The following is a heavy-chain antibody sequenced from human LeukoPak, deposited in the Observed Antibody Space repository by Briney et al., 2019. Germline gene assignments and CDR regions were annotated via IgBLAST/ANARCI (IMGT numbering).Heavy chain of an antibody. D-gene: IGHD3-10*01. J-gene: IGHJ4*02. Sequence: GASVRVSCKASGYTFTSYDMNWVRQATGQGLEWMGWLNPNSGNTGYAQKFQGRVTMTRNTSISTAYMELSSLRSEDTAVYYCARGQVRHRGSGSSDTWGQGTLVTVSS. CDR1: GYTFTSYD. CDR3: ARGQVRHRGSGSSDT. V-gene: IGHV1-8*01. CDR2: LNPNSGNT.